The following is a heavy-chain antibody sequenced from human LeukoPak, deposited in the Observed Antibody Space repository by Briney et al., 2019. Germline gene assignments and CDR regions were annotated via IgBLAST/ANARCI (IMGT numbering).Heavy chain of an antibody. V-gene: IGHV1-2*02. CDR3: ASFAPNSRFLEWLRDFQH. CDR1: GYTFTSYG. J-gene: IGHJ1*01. Sequence: ASVKVSCKASGYTFTSYGISWVRQAPGQGLEWMGWINPNSGGTNYAQKFQGRVTMTRDTSISTAYMELSRLRSDDTAVYYCASFAPNSRFLEWLRDFQHWGQGTLVTVSS. CDR2: INPNSGGT. D-gene: IGHD3-3*01.